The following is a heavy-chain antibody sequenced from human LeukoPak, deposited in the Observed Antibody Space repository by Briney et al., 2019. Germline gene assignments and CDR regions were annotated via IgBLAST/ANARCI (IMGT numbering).Heavy chain of an antibody. CDR1: GFSFGSYA. CDR3: VEGDTGSNYNFDY. J-gene: IGHJ4*02. CDR2: ITDSGGST. D-gene: IGHD1-26*01. Sequence: PGRSLRLSCSASGFSFGSYAMHWVRQAPGKGLEYVSVITDSGGSTFYADSVKGRFTISRDNSKNTLYLLMSSLRAEDTALYYCVEGDTGSNYNFDYWGQGTLVTVSS. V-gene: IGHV3-64D*09.